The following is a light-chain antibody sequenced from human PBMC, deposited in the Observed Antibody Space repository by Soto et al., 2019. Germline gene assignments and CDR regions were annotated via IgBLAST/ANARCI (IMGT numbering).Light chain of an antibody. CDR1: QSVVSSF. Sequence: EIVLTQSPGTLSLSPGERATLSCRASQSVVSSFFAWYQQKPGQAPRLLIYGASGRATGIPDRFSGSGSGIDFTLTISRLEPEDFAVYYCQHYGSSYTFGQGTKLEIK. CDR2: GAS. CDR3: QHYGSSYT. J-gene: IGKJ2*01. V-gene: IGKV3-20*01.